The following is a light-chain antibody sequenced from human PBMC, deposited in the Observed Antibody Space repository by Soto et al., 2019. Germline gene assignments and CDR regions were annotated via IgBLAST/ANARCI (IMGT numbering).Light chain of an antibody. J-gene: IGKJ4*01. CDR1: QSISNH. V-gene: IGKV1-6*01. Sequence: IQMTQSPSSLSASVEDRVIITCRASQSISNHLNWYQQKPGKAPKLLIYKASTLKSGVPSRFSGSGSGTEFTLTISSLQPEDFATYYCLQNYNYPLTFGGGTKVDIK. CDR2: KAS. CDR3: LQNYNYPLT.